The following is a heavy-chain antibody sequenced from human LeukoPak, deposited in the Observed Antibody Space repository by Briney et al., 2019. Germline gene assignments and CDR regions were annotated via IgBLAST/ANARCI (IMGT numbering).Heavy chain of an antibody. CDR2: IIPIFGAA. D-gene: IGHD6-13*01. V-gene: IGHV1-69*05. Sequence: SVKVSCKASGGTFSSYAISWVRQAPGQGLEWMGGIIPIFGAAKYAQKFQGRVTMTRDTSTSTVYMELSSLRSEDTAVYYCARAREQQLGFDYWGQGTLVTVSS. J-gene: IGHJ4*02. CDR3: ARAREQQLGFDY. CDR1: GGTFSSYA.